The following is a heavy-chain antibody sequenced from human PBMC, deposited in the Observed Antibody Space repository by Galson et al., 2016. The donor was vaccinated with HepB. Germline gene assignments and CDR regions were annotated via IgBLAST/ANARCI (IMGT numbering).Heavy chain of an antibody. D-gene: IGHD2-15*01. CDR2: ISWNSGSI. CDR1: GFTFDDYG. Sequence: SLRLSCAASGFTFDDYGIHWVRQTPGKGLEWVSGISWNSGSIGYADSVKGRFTISRDNAKNSLYLQMNSLRAEDTALYYCAKDSSAYYYYYGMDVWGQGTTVTVSS. J-gene: IGHJ6*02. V-gene: IGHV3-9*01. CDR3: AKDSSAYYYYYGMDV.